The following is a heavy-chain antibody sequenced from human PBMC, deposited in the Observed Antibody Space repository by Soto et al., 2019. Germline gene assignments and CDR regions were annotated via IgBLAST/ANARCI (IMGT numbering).Heavy chain of an antibody. CDR3: ARDGSTAPSNYYYGMDV. V-gene: IGHV4-4*07. CDR1: GGSISSYY. D-gene: IGHD3-10*01. CDR2: IYTSGST. J-gene: IGHJ6*02. Sequence: QVQLQESGPGLVKPSETLSLTCTVSGGSISSYYWSWIRQPAGKGLEWIGRIYTSGSTNYNPSLKSRVTMSVDTSKNQFSLKLSSVTAADTAVYYCARDGSTAPSNYYYGMDVWGQGTTVTVSS.